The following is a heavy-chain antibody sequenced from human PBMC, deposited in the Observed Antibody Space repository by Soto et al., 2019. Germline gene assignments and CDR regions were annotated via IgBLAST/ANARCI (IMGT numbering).Heavy chain of an antibody. D-gene: IGHD6-13*01. CDR2: IFPGDSDT. J-gene: IGHJ6*02. Sequence: PGESLKISCKGSGYSFTNYWIGWVRQKPGKGLEWMGTIFPGDSDTRYSPSFQGQVTISADKSISTAYLQWSSLKASDTAMYYCARTSAAGKYYYGMDVWGQGTTVTVS. CDR1: GYSFTNYW. V-gene: IGHV5-51*01. CDR3: ARTSAAGKYYYGMDV.